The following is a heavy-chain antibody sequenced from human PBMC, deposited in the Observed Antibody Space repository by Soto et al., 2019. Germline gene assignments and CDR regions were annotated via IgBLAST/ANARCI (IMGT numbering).Heavy chain of an antibody. D-gene: IGHD3-3*01. J-gene: IGHJ6*02. Sequence: PGGSLRLSCAASGFTFSSYGMHWVRQAPGKGLEWVAVISYDGSNKYYADSVKGRFTISRDNSKNTLYLQMNSLRAEDTAVYYCAKDLVSSGRFLEWSNPYYYYGMDVWGQGTTVTVSS. CDR1: GFTFSSYG. CDR3: AKDLVSSGRFLEWSNPYYYYGMDV. CDR2: ISYDGSNK. V-gene: IGHV3-30*18.